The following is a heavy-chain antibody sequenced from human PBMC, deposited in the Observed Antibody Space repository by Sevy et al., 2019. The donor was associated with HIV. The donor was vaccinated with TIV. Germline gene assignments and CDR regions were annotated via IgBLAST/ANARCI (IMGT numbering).Heavy chain of an antibody. CDR2: IKTNTGNP. J-gene: IGHJ4*02. D-gene: IGHD6-6*01. CDR3: ARDPNFVIAAETYFDY. Sequence: ASVKVSCKASGYTFPSYAMNWVRQAPGQGLEWMGWIKTNTGNPTYAQGFTGRFVFSLDTSVSKAYLQISSLKAEDTALYYCARDPNFVIAAETYFDYWGQGTLVTVSS. CDR1: GYTFPSYA. V-gene: IGHV7-4-1*02.